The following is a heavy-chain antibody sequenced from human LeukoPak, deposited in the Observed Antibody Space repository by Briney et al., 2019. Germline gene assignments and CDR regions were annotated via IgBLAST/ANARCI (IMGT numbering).Heavy chain of an antibody. CDR1: GGSISSYY. Sequence: SETLSLTCTVSGGSISSYYWSWIRQPAGKGLEWIGRIYISGSTNYNPSLKSRVTMSVDTSKNQFSLKLSSVTAADTAVYYCARDGGNDYDILTGYYSGYYFDYWGQGTLVTVSS. J-gene: IGHJ4*02. V-gene: IGHV4-4*07. CDR2: IYISGST. CDR3: ARDGGNDYDILTGYYSGYYFDY. D-gene: IGHD3-9*01.